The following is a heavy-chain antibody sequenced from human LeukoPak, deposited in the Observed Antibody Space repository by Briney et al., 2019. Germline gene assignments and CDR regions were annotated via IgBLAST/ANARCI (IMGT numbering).Heavy chain of an antibody. V-gene: IGHV4-39*01. Sequence: SETLSLTCTLSGGSISSSSYYWGWIRQPPGKGLEWIGSIYYSGDTYYNPSLKSRRVTISVDTSKNQSSLKLRSVTAADTAVYYCARHLWHYDYSMGVWGKGSTVTVSS. CDR2: IYYSGDT. CDR3: ARHLWHYDYSMGV. J-gene: IGHJ6*03. CDR1: GGSISSSSYY. D-gene: IGHD2-21*01.